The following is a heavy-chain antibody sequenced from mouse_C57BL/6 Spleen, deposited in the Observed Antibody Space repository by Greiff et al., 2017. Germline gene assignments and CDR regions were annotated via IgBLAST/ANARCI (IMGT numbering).Heavy chain of an antibody. V-gene: IGHV1-15*01. CDR3: TRWGDYDKGYYAMDD. Sequence: QVHVKQSGAELVRPGASVTLSCKASGYTFTDYALHWVKQTPVHGLEWIGAIDPETGGTAYNQKFKGKAILTADKSSSTAYMELRSLTAEDSAVYYCTRWGDYDKGYYAMDDWGQGTSVTVSS. CDR2: IDPETGGT. J-gene: IGHJ4*01. D-gene: IGHD2-4*01. CDR1: GYTFTDYA.